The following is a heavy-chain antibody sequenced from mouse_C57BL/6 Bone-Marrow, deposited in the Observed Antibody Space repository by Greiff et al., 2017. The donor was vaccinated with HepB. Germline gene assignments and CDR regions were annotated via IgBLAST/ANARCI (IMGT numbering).Heavy chain of an antibody. V-gene: IGHV1-81*01. CDR1: GYTFTSYG. Sequence: VKLMESGAELARPGASVKLSCKASGYTFTSYGISWVKQRTGQGLEWIGEIYPRSGNTYYNEKFKGKATLTADKSSSTAYMELRSLTSEDSAVYFCAREGYYYAMDYWGQGTSVTVSS. J-gene: IGHJ4*01. CDR3: AREGYYYAMDY. CDR2: IYPRSGNT.